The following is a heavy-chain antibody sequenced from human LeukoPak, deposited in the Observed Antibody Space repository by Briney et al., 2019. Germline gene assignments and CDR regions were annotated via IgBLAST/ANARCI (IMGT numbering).Heavy chain of an antibody. V-gene: IGHV4-30-4*08. Sequence: SETLSLTCTVSRGSIISGDYYWSWIRQPPGKGLEWIGYIYYSGSTYYNPSLKSRVTISVDTSKNQFSLKLSSVTAADTAVYYCARAPQTPDSSGWFDAFDIWGQGTMVTVSS. CDR1: RGSIISGDYY. D-gene: IGHD6-19*01. CDR3: ARAPQTPDSSGWFDAFDI. J-gene: IGHJ3*02. CDR2: IYYSGST.